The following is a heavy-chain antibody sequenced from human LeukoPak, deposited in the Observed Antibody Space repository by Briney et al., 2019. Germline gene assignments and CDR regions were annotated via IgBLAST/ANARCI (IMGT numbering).Heavy chain of an antibody. CDR1: GGSISSSSYY. J-gene: IGHJ3*02. V-gene: IGHV4-39*07. CDR3: ARALEDGGNSRGDAFDI. CDR2: IYYSGST. Sequence: TSETLSLTCTVSGGSISSSSYYWGWIRQPPGKGLEWIGSIYYSGSTYYNPSLKSRVTISVDTSKNQFSLKLSSVTAADTAVYYCARALEDGGNSRGDAFDIWGQGTMVTVSS. D-gene: IGHD4-23*01.